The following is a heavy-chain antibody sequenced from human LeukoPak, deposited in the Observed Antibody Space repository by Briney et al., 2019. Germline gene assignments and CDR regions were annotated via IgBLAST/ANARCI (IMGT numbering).Heavy chain of an antibody. CDR2: IYYSGST. Sequence: GSLRLSCAASGFTFSDYYMSWIRQAPGKGLEWIGCIYYSGSTYYNPSLESRVTISVDTSKNQFSLKLSSVTAADTAVYYCATREYKAFKQQLVRGYDYWGQGTLVTVSS. CDR1: GFTFSDYY. CDR3: ATREYKAFKQQLVRGYDY. J-gene: IGHJ4*02. V-gene: IGHV4-59*05. D-gene: IGHD6-13*01.